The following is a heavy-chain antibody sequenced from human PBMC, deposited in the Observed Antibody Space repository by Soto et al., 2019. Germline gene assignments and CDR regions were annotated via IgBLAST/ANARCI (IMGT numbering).Heavy chain of an antibody. D-gene: IGHD3-10*01. CDR3: AKDGRGSGSHYNSFGY. J-gene: IGHJ4*02. CDR2: IYSTGTT. V-gene: IGHV3-53*01. Sequence: PGGSLRLSCAASGFTVVNNYMIFFRHSPLKWLEWVSLIYSTGTTKYADSVKGRFTVSRDNAKNTLYLQMNSLRAEDTAVYYCAKDGRGSGSHYNSFGYWGQGTLVTVSS. CDR1: GFTVVNNY.